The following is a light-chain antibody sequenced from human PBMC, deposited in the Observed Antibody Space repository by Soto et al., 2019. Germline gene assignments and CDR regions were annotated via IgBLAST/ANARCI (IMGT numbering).Light chain of an antibody. V-gene: IGKV3-20*01. Sequence: EIALTQSPGTLSLSPGERATLSCRASQSLSSSYLAWYQQKPGQAPRLLIYGASSRATGIPDRFSGSGSGTEFTLTISSLQSEDFAEYHCQQYNNWPQMFGQGTKVDNK. CDR1: QSLSSSY. CDR2: GAS. CDR3: QQYNNWPQM. J-gene: IGKJ1*01.